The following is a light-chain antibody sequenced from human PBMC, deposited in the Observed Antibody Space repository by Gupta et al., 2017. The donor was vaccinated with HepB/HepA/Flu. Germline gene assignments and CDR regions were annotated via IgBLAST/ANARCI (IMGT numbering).Light chain of an antibody. J-gene: IGKJ1*01. CDR2: GAS. V-gene: IGKV3-20*01. CDR3: QQHDNLPRT. CDR1: QSLYSSF. Sequence: EFVLTQSPGPLSLSPGERATLSCRASQSLYSSFVVWYQQKPGQAPKLLIYGASSRATGIPDRFSGSGSGTDFTLTINRLEPEDFAVYYCQQHDNLPRTFGQGTKVEIK.